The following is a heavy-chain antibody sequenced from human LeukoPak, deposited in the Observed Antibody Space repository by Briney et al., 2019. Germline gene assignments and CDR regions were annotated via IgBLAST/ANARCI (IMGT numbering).Heavy chain of an antibody. D-gene: IGHD6-19*01. Sequence: GGSLRLSCAASGFSFSSYSMNWVRQAPGKGLEWVSSISTSSSYIYYADSVKGRFTISRDNAKNSLYLQMNSLRAEDTAVYYCAREVENTSGWYSHFDYWGQGTLVTVYS. CDR2: ISTSSSYI. J-gene: IGHJ4*02. V-gene: IGHV3-21*01. CDR1: GFSFSSYS. CDR3: AREVENTSGWYSHFDY.